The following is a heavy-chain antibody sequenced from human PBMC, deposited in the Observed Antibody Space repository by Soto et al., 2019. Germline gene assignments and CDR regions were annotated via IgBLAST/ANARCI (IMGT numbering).Heavy chain of an antibody. Sequence: QVQLQESGPGLVKPSQTLSLTCTVSGGSISSGDYYWSWIRQPPGKGLEWIGYIYYSGSTYYHPSLKSRVTISVDTSKNQFSLKLSSVTAADTAVYHCARRWELHGSAFDIWGQGTMVTVSS. CDR2: IYYSGST. J-gene: IGHJ3*02. V-gene: IGHV4-30-4*01. CDR1: GGSISSGDYY. D-gene: IGHD1-26*01. CDR3: ARRWELHGSAFDI.